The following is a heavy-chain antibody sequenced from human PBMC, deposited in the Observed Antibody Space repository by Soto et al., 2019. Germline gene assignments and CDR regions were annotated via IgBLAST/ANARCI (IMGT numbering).Heavy chain of an antibody. CDR2: IKSDGSEK. J-gene: IGHJ6*02. CDR1: GFSFSIYW. D-gene: IGHD3-10*01. Sequence: PGGSLRLSCVASGFSFSIYWMSWVRQAPGKGLEWVANIKSDGSEKYYLDSVKGRFTISRDNAKNSLYLQMNGLRAEDTAVYYCARDRANGVYYYYYYGMDVWGQGTTVTVSS. CDR3: ARDRANGVYYYYYYGMDV. V-gene: IGHV3-7*01.